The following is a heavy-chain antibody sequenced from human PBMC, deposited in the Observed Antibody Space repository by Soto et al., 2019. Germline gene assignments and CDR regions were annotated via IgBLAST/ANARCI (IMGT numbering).Heavy chain of an antibody. J-gene: IGHJ4*02. V-gene: IGHV4-31*03. D-gene: IGHD3-22*01. CDR1: GGSISSGGYY. CDR3: ASYYDSSGYQGPRRGDYFDY. CDR2: IYYSGST. Sequence: QVQLQESGPGLVKPSQTLSLTCTVSGGSISSGGYYWSWIRQHPGKGLEWIGYIYYSGSTYYNPSLKSRVTISVDTSKNQFSLKLSSVTAADTAVYYCASYYDSSGYQGPRRGDYFDYWGQGTLVTVSS.